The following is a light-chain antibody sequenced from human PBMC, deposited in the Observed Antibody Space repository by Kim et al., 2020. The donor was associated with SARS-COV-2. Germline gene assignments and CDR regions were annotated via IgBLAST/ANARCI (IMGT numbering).Light chain of an antibody. CDR2: YGS. Sequence: ATGKTASISCGGNRIRSKSVHWYRQKPGLAPVLVICYGSDRPRGFPERFSGSNSGNTASLTISRVEAGDEADYYCQVWDSSSDHVVFGGGTQLTVL. V-gene: IGLV3-21*04. J-gene: IGLJ2*01. CDR3: QVWDSSSDHVV. CDR1: RIRSKS.